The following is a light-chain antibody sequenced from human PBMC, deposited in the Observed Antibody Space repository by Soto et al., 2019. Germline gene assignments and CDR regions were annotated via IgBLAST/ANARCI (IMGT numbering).Light chain of an antibody. CDR3: SSFTSTSTRL. CDR1: NSDVGYYNY. Sequence: QSALTQPASVSGSTGQSITISCTGTNSDVGYYNYVSWFQQHPGKAPKLMIYEVSNRPSGVSNRFSGSKSGNTASLTISGLQAEDEADYYCSSFTSTSTRLFGSGTKVTVL. V-gene: IGLV2-14*01. J-gene: IGLJ1*01. CDR2: EVS.